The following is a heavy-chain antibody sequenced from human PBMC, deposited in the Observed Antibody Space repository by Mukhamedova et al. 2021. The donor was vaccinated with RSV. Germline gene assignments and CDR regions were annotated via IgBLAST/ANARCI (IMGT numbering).Heavy chain of an antibody. CDR3: ARARPILYYDFWSGYPYYFDY. D-gene: IGHD3-3*01. J-gene: IGHJ4*02. CDR2: IKQDGSEK. V-gene: IGHV3-7*03. Sequence: EWVANIKQDGSEKYYVDSVKGRFTISRDNAKNSLYLQMNSLRAEDTAVYYCARARPILYYDFWSGYPYYFDYWGQGTLVTFSS.